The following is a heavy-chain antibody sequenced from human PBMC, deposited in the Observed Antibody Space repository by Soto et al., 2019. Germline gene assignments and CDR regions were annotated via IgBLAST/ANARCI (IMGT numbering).Heavy chain of an antibody. CDR2: INHSGST. CDR1: GGSFSGYY. Sequence: PSETLSLTCAVYGGSFSGYYWSWIRQPPGKGLEWIGEINHSGSTNYNPSLKSRVTISVDTSKNQFSLKLSSVTAADTAVYYCASGVDPAMVSNYFDYRGQGTLVTLPS. CDR3: ASGVDPAMVSNYFDY. V-gene: IGHV4-34*01. D-gene: IGHD5-18*01. J-gene: IGHJ4*02.